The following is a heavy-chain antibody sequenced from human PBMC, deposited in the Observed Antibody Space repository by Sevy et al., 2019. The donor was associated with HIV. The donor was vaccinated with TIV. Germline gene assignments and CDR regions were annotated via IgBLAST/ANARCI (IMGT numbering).Heavy chain of an antibody. CDR1: GYIFSGYV. V-gene: IGHV3-23*01. CDR3: AKCSSTSCYDY. CDR2: ISASCGST. J-gene: IGHJ4*02. D-gene: IGHD2-2*01. Sequence: GGSLRLSCAASGYIFSGYVMSWVRQAPGKGLEWISHISASCGSTYYADSVKGRFTISRDNFKKTLDLQMNSLRAEDTAVYYCAKCSSTSCYDYWGQGTLVTVSS.